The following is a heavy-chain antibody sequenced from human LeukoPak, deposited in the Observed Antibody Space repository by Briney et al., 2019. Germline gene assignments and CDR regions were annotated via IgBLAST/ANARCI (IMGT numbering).Heavy chain of an antibody. CDR2: IRSKANSYAT. V-gene: IGHV3-73*01. Sequence: GGSLRLSCAASGFTFSGSAMHWVRQASGKGLEWVGRIRSKANSYATAYAASVKGRFTISRDDSKDTAYLQMNSLKAEDTAVYYCTRTNYYDSSHWGQGTLVTVSS. D-gene: IGHD3-22*01. CDR1: GFTFSGSA. J-gene: IGHJ4*02. CDR3: TRTNYYDSSH.